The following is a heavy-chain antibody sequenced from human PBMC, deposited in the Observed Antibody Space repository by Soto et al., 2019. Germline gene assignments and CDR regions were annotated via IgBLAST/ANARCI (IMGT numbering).Heavy chain of an antibody. CDR3: VRDHHDYDFWSGNPRGYFDL. CDR2: INDDGSRT. Sequence: GGSLRLSXAASGFTLSNVWMHWVRQVPGKGRVWVARINDDGSRTKYADSVEGRLTISRYTAKNTLYLQMDSLRVEDTAVYYCVRDHHDYDFWSGNPRGYFDLWGRGTLVTVSS. D-gene: IGHD3-3*01. V-gene: IGHV3-74*01. J-gene: IGHJ2*01. CDR1: GFTLSNVW.